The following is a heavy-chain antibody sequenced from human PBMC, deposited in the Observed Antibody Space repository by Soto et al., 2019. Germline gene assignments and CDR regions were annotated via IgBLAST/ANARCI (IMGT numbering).Heavy chain of an antibody. CDR3: ARGGGPPTRIAVMEHWFDP. CDR1: GGSISSGGYY. Sequence: QVQLQESGPGLVKPSQTLSLTCTVSGGSISSGGYYWSWIRQHPGKGLEWIGYIYYSGSTYYNPSLKSRVTISVDTSKNQFSLKLSSVTAADTAVYYCARGGGPPTRIAVMEHWFDPWGQGTLVTVSS. J-gene: IGHJ5*02. D-gene: IGHD6-19*01. CDR2: IYYSGST. V-gene: IGHV4-31*03.